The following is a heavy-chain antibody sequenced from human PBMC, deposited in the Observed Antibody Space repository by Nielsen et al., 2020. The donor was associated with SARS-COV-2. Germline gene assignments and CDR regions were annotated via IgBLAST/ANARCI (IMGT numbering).Heavy chain of an antibody. D-gene: IGHD3-16*02. J-gene: IGHJ3*02. CDR2: ISRNSDST. Sequence: AGSLSLSCSVSGVTFDNAMHWFRRPPGKGLQFVSSISRNSDSTSYEDSVKGKFTISRDKSKNTLYLQMRSLRIEDTAVYYCAKGPTKHMITFGGVIDRKLRGAFDIWGQGTMVTVSS. CDR1: GVTFDNA. V-gene: IGHV3-64D*06. CDR3: AKGPTKHMITFGGVIDRKLRGAFDI.